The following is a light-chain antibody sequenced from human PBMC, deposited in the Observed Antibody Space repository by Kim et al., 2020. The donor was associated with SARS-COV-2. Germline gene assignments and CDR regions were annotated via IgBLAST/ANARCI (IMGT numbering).Light chain of an antibody. V-gene: IGKV1-5*03. Sequence: SAAVGDRVTFTCRARRGIGTRLAWYQQKPGKAPNLLIYRASALQSGVSSRFTGSGSGTEFTLTINSQQPDDIATYYCQQYISYSYTFGQGTKLEI. CDR1: RGIGTR. CDR2: RAS. CDR3: QQYISYSYT. J-gene: IGKJ2*01.